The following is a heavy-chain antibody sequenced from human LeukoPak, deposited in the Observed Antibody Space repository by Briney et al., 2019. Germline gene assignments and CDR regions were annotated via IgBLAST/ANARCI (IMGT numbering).Heavy chain of an antibody. CDR2: IIPILGIA. J-gene: IGHJ4*02. D-gene: IGHD6-19*01. Sequence: ASVKVSCKASGYTFTSYGISWVRQAPGQGLEWMGRIIPILGIANYAQKFQGRVTMTTDTSTSTAYMELRSLRSDDTAVYYCARDGVAVADYFGIFDYWGQGTLVTVSS. V-gene: IGHV1-18*01. CDR1: GYTFTSYG. CDR3: ARDGVAVADYFGIFDY.